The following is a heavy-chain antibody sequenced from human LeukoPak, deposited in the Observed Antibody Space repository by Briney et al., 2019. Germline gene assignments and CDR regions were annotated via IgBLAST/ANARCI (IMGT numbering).Heavy chain of an antibody. J-gene: IGHJ6*03. CDR1: GFTFSGSA. Sequence: GGSLRLSCAASGFTFSGSAMHWVRQASGKGLEWVGRIRSKANSYATAYAAPVKGRFTISRDDSKNTAYLQMNSLKTEGTAVYYCTGPAAEYYDFWSGYFGNYYYYYYMDVWGKGTTVTVSS. CDR2: IRSKANSYAT. CDR3: TGPAAEYYDFWSGYFGNYYYYYYMDV. D-gene: IGHD3-3*01. V-gene: IGHV3-73*01.